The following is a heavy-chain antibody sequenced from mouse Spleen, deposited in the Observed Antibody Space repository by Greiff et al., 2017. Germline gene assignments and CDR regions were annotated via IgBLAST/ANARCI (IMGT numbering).Heavy chain of an antibody. J-gene: IGHJ3*01. Sequence: DVMLVESGGGLVKPGGSLKLSCAASGFTFSSYAMSWVRQTPEKRLEWVAAINSNGGSTYYPDPVKDRFTISRDNAKNTLYLQMSSLRSEDTALYYCARPIYDGYPAWFADGGQGTLVTVSA. V-gene: IGHV5-6-2*01. CDR2: INSNGGST. CDR3: ARPIYDGYPAWFAD. CDR1: GFTFSSYA. D-gene: IGHD2-3*01.